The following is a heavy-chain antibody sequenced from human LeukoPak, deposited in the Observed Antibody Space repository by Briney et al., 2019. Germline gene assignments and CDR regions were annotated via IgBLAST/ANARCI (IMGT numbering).Heavy chain of an antibody. CDR2: ISSNGGST. CDR1: GFTFSSYA. V-gene: IGHV3-64*01. D-gene: IGHD3-3*01. J-gene: IGHJ4*02. CDR3: ARDFWSGYYDY. Sequence: PGGSLRLSCAASGFTFSSYAMHWVRQAPGKGLEYVSAISSNGGSTYYANSVKGRFTISRDNSKNTLYLQMGSLRAEDMAVYYCARDFWSGYYDYWGQGTLVTVSS.